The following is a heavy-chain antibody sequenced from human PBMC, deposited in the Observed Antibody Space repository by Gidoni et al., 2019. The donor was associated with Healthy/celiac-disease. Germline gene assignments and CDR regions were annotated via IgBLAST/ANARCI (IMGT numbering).Heavy chain of an antibody. V-gene: IGHV3-23*04. CDR2: ISGSGGST. CDR3: VDSYYDSSGYSPHYYGMDV. Sequence: EVQLVASGGGLVQPGGSLRLSCAASGFTFSSYAMSWVRQAPGKGLEWVSAISGSGGSTYYADSVKGRFTISRDNSKNTLYLQMNSLRAEDTAVYYCVDSYYDSSGYSPHYYGMDVWGQGTTVTVSS. CDR1: GFTFSSYA. D-gene: IGHD3-22*01. J-gene: IGHJ6*02.